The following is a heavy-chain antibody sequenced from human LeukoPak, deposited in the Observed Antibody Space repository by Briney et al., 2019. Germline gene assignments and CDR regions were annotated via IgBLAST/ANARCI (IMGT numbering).Heavy chain of an antibody. Sequence: GESLKISCKGSGYSFTSYWIGWVRQMPGKGLEWMGIIYPGDSDTRSSPSFQGQVTISVDKSINTAYLQWSSLKASDTAMYYCARQPDSGLWFGEFDYWGQGTPVTVSS. CDR1: GYSFTSYW. CDR3: ARQPDSGLWFGEFDY. CDR2: IYPGDSDT. J-gene: IGHJ4*02. D-gene: IGHD3-10*01. V-gene: IGHV5-51*01.